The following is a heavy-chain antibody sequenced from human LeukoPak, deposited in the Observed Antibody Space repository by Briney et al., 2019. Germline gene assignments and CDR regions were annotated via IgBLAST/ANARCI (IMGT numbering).Heavy chain of an antibody. CDR1: VFTFSDYY. CDR3: ARASDSSGYYY. D-gene: IGHD3-22*01. J-gene: IGHJ4*02. V-gene: IGHV3-11*01. CDR2: ISSSGSTI. Sequence: GGSLRLSCAASVFTFSDYYMSWIRQAPGKGLEWVSYISSSGSTIYYADSVKGRFTTSRDNAKNSLYLQMNSLRAEDTAVYYCARASDSSGYYYWGQGTLVTVSS.